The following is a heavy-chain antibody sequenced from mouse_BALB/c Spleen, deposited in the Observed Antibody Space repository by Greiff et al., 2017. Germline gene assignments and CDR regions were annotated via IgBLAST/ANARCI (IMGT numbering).Heavy chain of an antibody. CDR2: SRNKANDYTT. Sequence: DVMLVESGGGLVQPGGSLRLSCATSGFTFSDFYMEWVRQPPGKRLEWIAASRNKANDYTTEYSASVKGRFIVSRDTSQSILYLQMNALRAEDTAIYYFARDDYDAWFAYWGQGTLVTVSA. CDR1: GFTFSDFY. D-gene: IGHD2-4*01. J-gene: IGHJ3*01. CDR3: ARDDYDAWFAY. V-gene: IGHV7-1*02.